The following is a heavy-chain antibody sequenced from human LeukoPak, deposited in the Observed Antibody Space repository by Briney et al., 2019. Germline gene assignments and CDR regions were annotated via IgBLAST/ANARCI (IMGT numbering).Heavy chain of an antibody. CDR2: IYYSGST. CDR1: GGSISSYY. J-gene: IGHJ4*02. Sequence: SETLSLTXTVSGGSISSYYWSWIRQPPGKGLEWIGYIYYSGSTNDNPSLKSRVTISVDTSKNQFSLKLSSVTAADTAAYYCARGRLPPDYWGQGTLVTVSS. D-gene: IGHD5-12*01. V-gene: IGHV4-59*01. CDR3: ARGRLPPDY.